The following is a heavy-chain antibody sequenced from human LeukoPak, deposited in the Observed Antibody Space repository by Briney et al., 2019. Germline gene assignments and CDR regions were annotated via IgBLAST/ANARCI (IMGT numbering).Heavy chain of an antibody. Sequence: PGGSLRLSCAASGFTFSSYAMSWVRQAPGKGLEWVSAISGSGGSTYYADSVKGRFTISRDNSKNTLYLQMNSLRAEDTAVYYCAWAGEIFGGVNDYWGQGTLVTVSS. J-gene: IGHJ4*02. V-gene: IGHV3-23*01. CDR1: GFTFSSYA. CDR2: ISGSGGST. CDR3: AWAGEIFGGVNDY. D-gene: IGHD3-3*01.